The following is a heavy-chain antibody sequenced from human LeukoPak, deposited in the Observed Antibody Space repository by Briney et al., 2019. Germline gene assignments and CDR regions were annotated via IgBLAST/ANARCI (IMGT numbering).Heavy chain of an antibody. CDR1: GGSISSYY. D-gene: IGHD3-22*01. Sequence: PSETLSLTCTVSGGSISSYYWSWIRQPAGKGLEWIGRIYTSGSTNYNPSLKSRVTISVDTSKNQFSLKLSSVTAADTAVYYCARYYDSSGYPWFDPWGQGTLVTVSS. CDR3: ARYYDSSGYPWFDP. CDR2: IYTSGST. V-gene: IGHV4-4*07. J-gene: IGHJ5*02.